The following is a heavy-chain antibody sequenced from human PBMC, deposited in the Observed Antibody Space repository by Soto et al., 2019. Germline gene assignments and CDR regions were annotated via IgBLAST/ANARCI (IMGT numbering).Heavy chain of an antibody. J-gene: IGHJ6*02. V-gene: IGHV3-30-3*01. CDR3: ARERSSGYYPHYNMDV. CDR1: GFTFSTYP. CDR2: ISFDGNNK. Sequence: GGSLRLSCAASGFTFSTYPMHWVRQAPGKGLEWVALISFDGNNKYYTDSVKGRFTISRDNSMNTLYLQMNSLRPGDTAVYYCARERSSGYYPHYNMDVWGQGTTVTVSS. D-gene: IGHD3-22*01.